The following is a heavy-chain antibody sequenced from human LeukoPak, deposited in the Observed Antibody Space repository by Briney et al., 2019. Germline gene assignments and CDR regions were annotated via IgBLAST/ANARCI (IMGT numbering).Heavy chain of an antibody. CDR2: ISSSSSYI. D-gene: IGHD3-10*01. J-gene: IGHJ5*02. Sequence: PGGSLRLSCAASGFTFSSYSMNWVRQAPGKGLEWVSSISSSSSYIYYADSVKGRFTISRDNAKNSLYLQMSSLRAEDTAVYYCASSVLLWFGESQDWFDPWGQGTLVTVSS. CDR1: GFTFSSYS. V-gene: IGHV3-21*01. CDR3: ASSVLLWFGESQDWFDP.